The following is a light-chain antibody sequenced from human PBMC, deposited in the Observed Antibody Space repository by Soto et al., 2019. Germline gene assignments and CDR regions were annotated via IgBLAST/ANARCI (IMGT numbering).Light chain of an antibody. CDR3: QPANSFPLT. V-gene: IGKV1-39*01. Sequence: DMQSVQSRNALYLCVGDRVTNTCRASQSISSYLNWYQQKPGKAPKLLIYAASSLQSGVPSRFSCSGSGTAFTLTMSSLQPEESATYNCQPANSFPLTDAGGTKVDIK. CDR1: QSISSY. J-gene: IGKJ4*01. CDR2: AAS.